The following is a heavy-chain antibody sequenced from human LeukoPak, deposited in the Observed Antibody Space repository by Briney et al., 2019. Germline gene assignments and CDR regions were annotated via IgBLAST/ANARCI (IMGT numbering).Heavy chain of an antibody. J-gene: IGHJ3*02. D-gene: IGHD6-19*01. CDR2: ISWNSGSI. Sequence: GRSLRLSCADSGFTFDDYAMHWVRQAPGKGLEWVSGISWNSGSIGYADSVKGRFTISRDNAKNSLYLQMNSLRAEDTALYYCAKDTVASDAFDIWGQGTMVTVSS. CDR1: GFTFDDYA. V-gene: IGHV3-9*01. CDR3: AKDTVASDAFDI.